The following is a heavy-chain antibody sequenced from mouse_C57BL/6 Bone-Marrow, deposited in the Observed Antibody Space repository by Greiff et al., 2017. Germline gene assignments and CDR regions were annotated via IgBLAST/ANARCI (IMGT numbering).Heavy chain of an antibody. CDR3: AVDYYGSSPTPFAY. CDR2: IDPANGNT. Sequence: EVKLQQSVAELVRPGASVKLSCTASGFNIKNTYMHWVKQMPEQGLEWIGRIDPANGNTKYAPKFQGKATITADTSSNTAYLQLSSLTSEDTAIYYCAVDYYGSSPTPFAYWGQGTLVTVSA. J-gene: IGHJ3*01. CDR1: GFNIKNTY. D-gene: IGHD1-1*01. V-gene: IGHV14-3*01.